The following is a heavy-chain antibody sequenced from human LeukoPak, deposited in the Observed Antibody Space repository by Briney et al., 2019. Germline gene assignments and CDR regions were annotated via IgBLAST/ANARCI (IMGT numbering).Heavy chain of an antibody. V-gene: IGHV1-46*01. J-gene: IGHJ4*02. D-gene: IGHD2-2*01. Sequence: ASVKVSCKASGYTFTSYYMHWVRQAPGQGLEWMGIINPSGGSTSYAQKFQGRVTMTRDTSTSTVYMELSSLRSEDTAVYYCARERGQLPPVAYFDYWGQGTLVTVSS. CDR3: ARERGQLPPVAYFDY. CDR1: GYTFTSYY. CDR2: INPSGGST.